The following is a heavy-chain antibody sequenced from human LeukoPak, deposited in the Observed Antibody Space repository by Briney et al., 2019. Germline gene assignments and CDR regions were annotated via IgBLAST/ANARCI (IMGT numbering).Heavy chain of an antibody. CDR3: ARGIQGGNWGSVKYYYFDY. Sequence: QSGGSLRLSCAASGFTFSSYSMNWVRQAPGKGLEWVSYISGSSSTIYYADSVKGRFTISRDNAKNSLYLQMNSLRAEDTAVYYCARGIQGGNWGSVKYYYFDYWGQGTLVTVSS. CDR1: GFTFSSYS. D-gene: IGHD7-27*01. J-gene: IGHJ4*02. CDR2: ISGSSSTI. V-gene: IGHV3-48*01.